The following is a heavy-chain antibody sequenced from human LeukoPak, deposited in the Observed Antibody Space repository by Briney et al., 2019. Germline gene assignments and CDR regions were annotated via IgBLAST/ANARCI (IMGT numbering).Heavy chain of an antibody. Sequence: GGSLRLSCGAPGFSFSLYGMHWVRQAPGKGLEWVAFIWAAGNDGFYADSVKGRFIISRDNSKDTLYLQMNSLRTEDTALFYCAREGVGATGFDFWGQGTPVTVSS. J-gene: IGHJ4*02. D-gene: IGHD1-26*01. CDR3: AREGVGATGFDF. V-gene: IGHV3-30*02. CDR1: GFSFSLYG. CDR2: IWAAGNDG.